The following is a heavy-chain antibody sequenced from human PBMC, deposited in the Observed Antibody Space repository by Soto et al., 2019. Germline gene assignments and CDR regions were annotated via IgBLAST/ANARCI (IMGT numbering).Heavy chain of an antibody. Sequence: GASVNVSCKTSGYTYTGYYMHWVRQAPGQGLEWMGWINPNSGGTNYAQKFQGWVTMTRDTSISTAYMELSRLRSDDTAVYYCARDGFERQWSAYYYYGMDVWGQGTTVTVSS. V-gene: IGHV1-2*04. CDR3: ARDGFERQWSAYYYYGMDV. CDR2: INPNSGGT. J-gene: IGHJ6*02. CDR1: GYTYTGYY. D-gene: IGHD6-19*01.